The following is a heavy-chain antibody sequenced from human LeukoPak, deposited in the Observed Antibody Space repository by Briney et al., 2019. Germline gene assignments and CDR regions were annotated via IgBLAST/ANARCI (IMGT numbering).Heavy chain of an antibody. D-gene: IGHD6-19*01. Sequence: GASVKVSCKASGYTFTEYAMHWVRLAPGHGLEWMGWINADSGNTESSQRFQGRLSITWDTSATTAYMELSSLTSEDTAAYYCARGGPNRSGWTLDYWGPGTLVTVSS. J-gene: IGHJ4*02. CDR2: INADSGNT. V-gene: IGHV1-3*01. CDR1: GYTFTEYA. CDR3: ARGGPNRSGWTLDY.